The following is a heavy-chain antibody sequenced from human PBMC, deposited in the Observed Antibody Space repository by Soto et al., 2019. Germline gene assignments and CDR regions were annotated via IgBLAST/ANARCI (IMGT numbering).Heavy chain of an antibody. Sequence: ASVKVSCKASGHTFTSYAIHWVRQAPGQRLEWMGWINAGNGNTKYSQKFQDRVTITRDTSASTAYMGLSSLRSEDTAVYYCARDLGGWPDYWGQGTLVTVSS. J-gene: IGHJ4*02. V-gene: IGHV1-3*01. CDR1: GHTFTSYA. D-gene: IGHD6-19*01. CDR2: INAGNGNT. CDR3: ARDLGGWPDY.